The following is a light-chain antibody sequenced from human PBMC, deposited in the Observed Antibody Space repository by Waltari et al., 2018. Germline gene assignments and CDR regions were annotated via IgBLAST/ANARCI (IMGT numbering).Light chain of an antibody. CDR2: EVI. J-gene: IGLJ1*01. Sequence: QSALTQPASVSGSPGQSITISCSGTDSDVGAYDFVSWYQQHPGKAPHLIIYEVITRTSGISNRFSASKSGNTASLTIAGLQAEDEADYYCSSYTTSSAPGVFGTGTRVTVL. CDR3: SSYTTSSAPGV. V-gene: IGLV2-14*01. CDR1: DSDVGAYDF.